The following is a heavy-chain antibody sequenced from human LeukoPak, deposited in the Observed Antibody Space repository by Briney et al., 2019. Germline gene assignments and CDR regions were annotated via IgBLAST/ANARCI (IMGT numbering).Heavy chain of an antibody. CDR2: IIPNSGDT. CDR3: ARSESYGSEKPIDY. D-gene: IGHD3-10*01. J-gene: IGHJ4*02. V-gene: IGHV1-2*02. CDR1: GYTFTNYY. Sequence: ASVKVSCKASGYTFTNYYLHWVRQAPGQGLEWMGWIIPNSGDTNYAQKFQGRVTMTRNTSISTAYMELSSLRSEDTAVYYCARSESYGSEKPIDYWGQGTLVTVSS.